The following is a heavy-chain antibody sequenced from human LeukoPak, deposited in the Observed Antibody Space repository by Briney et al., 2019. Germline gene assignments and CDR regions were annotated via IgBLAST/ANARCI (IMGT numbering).Heavy chain of an antibody. V-gene: IGHV4-59*01. Sequence: SETLSLTCTVSGGSISGYYWSWIRQPPGKGLEWIGYTYYSGSAKYNPSLKSRVTISVDTSKNQFSLKLTSVTAADTAVYYCARDIGAARSDYWGQGTLVTVSS. CDR3: ARDIGAARSDY. CDR1: GGSISGYY. J-gene: IGHJ4*01. CDR2: TYYSGSA. D-gene: IGHD6-6*01.